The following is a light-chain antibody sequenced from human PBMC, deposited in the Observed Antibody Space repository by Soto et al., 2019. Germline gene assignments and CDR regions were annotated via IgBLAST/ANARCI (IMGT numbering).Light chain of an antibody. Sequence: QAVLTPPPSASGTPGPRVTISCSGSRSTIGSNTVNWYQQLPGTAPKLLIYSNNQRPSGVPDRFSGSKSGTSASLAISGLQSEDEADYYCAAWDDSLNGHVVFGGGTKLTVL. CDR2: SNN. CDR3: AAWDDSLNGHVV. V-gene: IGLV1-44*01. CDR1: RSTIGSNT. J-gene: IGLJ2*01.